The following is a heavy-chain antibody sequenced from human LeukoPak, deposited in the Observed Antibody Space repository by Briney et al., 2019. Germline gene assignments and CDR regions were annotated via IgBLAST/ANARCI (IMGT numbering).Heavy chain of an antibody. D-gene: IGHD2-15*01. J-gene: IGHJ4*02. CDR3: AKDWEYCSGGSCRTYGGLDY. V-gene: IGHV3-7*03. CDR1: GFTFSSYT. CDR2: IKQDGSEK. Sequence: GRSLRLSCAASGFTFSSYTMHWIRQAPGKGLEGVVNIKQDGSEKYYVDSVKGRFTISRDNSKNTLYLKMKSLRAEDTAVYYCAKDWEYCSGGSCRTYGGLDYWGQGTLVTVSS.